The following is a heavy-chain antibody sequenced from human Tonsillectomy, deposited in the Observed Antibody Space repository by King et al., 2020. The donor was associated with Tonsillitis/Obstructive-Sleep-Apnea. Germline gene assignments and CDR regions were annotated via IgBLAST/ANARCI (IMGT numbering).Heavy chain of an antibody. CDR1: GFTFGSYG. CDR3: ARGRMGYSDAFDI. Sequence: VQLVESGGGVVQPGRSLRLSCAASGFTFGSYGMHWVRQAPGKGLEWVAVIWYDGSNKYYADSVKGRFTISRDNSKNTLYLQMNSLRAEDTAVYYCARGRMGYSDAFDIWGQGTMVTVSS. V-gene: IGHV3-33*01. CDR2: IWYDGSNK. J-gene: IGHJ3*02. D-gene: IGHD5-12*01.